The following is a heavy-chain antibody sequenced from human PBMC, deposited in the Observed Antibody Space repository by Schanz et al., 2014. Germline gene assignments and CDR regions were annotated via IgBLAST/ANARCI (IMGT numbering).Heavy chain of an antibody. D-gene: IGHD6-13*01. CDR2: ISYDGSNK. Sequence: QVQLVESGGGVVQPGRSLRLSCAASGFTFSSYGMHWVRQAPGKGLEWVAFISYDGSNKYYAHSVKGRFTISRDNSKNTVNLQMNSLRAEDTAVYYCAKEKEEVAADGSFFDYWGQGTLVTVSS. CDR3: AKEKEEVAADGSFFDY. CDR1: GFTFSSYG. V-gene: IGHV3-30*19. J-gene: IGHJ4*02.